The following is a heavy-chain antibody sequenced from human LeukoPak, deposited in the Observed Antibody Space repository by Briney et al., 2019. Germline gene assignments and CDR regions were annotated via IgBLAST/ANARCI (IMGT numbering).Heavy chain of an antibody. V-gene: IGHV4-34*01. CDR1: GGSFSGYY. D-gene: IGHD4/OR15-4a*01. Sequence: SETLSLTCAVYGGSFSGYYWSWIRQPPGKGLEWIGEINHSGSTNYNPSLKSRVTISVDTSKNQFSLKLSSVTAADTAVYYCARKGLWSENQHWGQGTLVTVSS. CDR2: INHSGST. J-gene: IGHJ1*01. CDR3: ARKGLWSENQH.